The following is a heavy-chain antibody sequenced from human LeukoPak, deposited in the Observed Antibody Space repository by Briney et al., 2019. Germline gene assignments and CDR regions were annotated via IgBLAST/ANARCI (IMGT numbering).Heavy chain of an antibody. CDR3: ARSTTVVTPFDY. CDR2: IYTSGST. CDR1: GGSISSGSYY. J-gene: IGHJ4*02. V-gene: IGHV4-61*02. D-gene: IGHD4-23*01. Sequence: SQTLSLTCTVSGGSISSGSYYWSWIRQPAGKGLEWIGRIYTSGSTNYNPSLKSRVTISVDTSKNQFSLKLSSVTAADTAVYYCARSTTVVTPFDYWGQGTLVTVSS.